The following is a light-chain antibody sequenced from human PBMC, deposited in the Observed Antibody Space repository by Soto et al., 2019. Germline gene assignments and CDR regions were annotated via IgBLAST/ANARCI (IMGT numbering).Light chain of an antibody. CDR3: NSYTGTSARYA. CDR2: DVT. Sequence: QSALTRPASVSGSPGQSITISCTGTSSDVGRYNYVSWYQQYPGRAPKLIIFDVTNRPSGVSPRFSGSKSGNTASLTISGLRAADEADYYCNSYTGTSARYAFGTGTKVTVL. V-gene: IGLV2-14*03. J-gene: IGLJ1*01. CDR1: SSDVGRYNY.